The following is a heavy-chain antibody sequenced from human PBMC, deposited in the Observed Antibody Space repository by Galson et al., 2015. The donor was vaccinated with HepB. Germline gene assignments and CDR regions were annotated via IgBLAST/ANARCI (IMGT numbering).Heavy chain of an antibody. CDR1: GFTFSSYS. V-gene: IGHV3-21*01. D-gene: IGHD6-13*01. CDR2: ISSSSSYI. CDR3: ARVATIPKAAAGSLCFDY. J-gene: IGHJ4*02. Sequence: SLRLSCAASGFTFSSYSMNWVRQAPGKGLEWVSSISSSSSYIYYADSVKGRFTISRDNAKNSLYLQMNSLRAEDTAVYYCARVATIPKAAAGSLCFDYWGQGTLVTVSS.